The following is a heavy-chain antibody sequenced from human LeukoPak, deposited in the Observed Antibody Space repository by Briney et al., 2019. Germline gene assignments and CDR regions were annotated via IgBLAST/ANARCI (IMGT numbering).Heavy chain of an antibody. CDR1: GFTFSSYE. V-gene: IGHV3-48*03. Sequence: PGGSLRLSCAASGFTFSSYEMNWVRQAPGKGLEWVSYISSSGSTIYYADSVKGRFTISRDNAKNSLYLQMNSLRAEDTAVYYCARGERYYYDSSGYYFDYWGQGTLATVSS. D-gene: IGHD3-22*01. J-gene: IGHJ4*02. CDR3: ARGERYYYDSSGYYFDY. CDR2: ISSSGSTI.